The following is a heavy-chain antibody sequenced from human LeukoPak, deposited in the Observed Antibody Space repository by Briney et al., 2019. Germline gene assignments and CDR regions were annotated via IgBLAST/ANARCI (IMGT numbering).Heavy chain of an antibody. V-gene: IGHV3-48*04. CDR3: ARDRGGGRGYCSGGSCYSGGDWFDP. CDR2: ISYSGSTT. D-gene: IGHD2-15*01. J-gene: IGHJ5*02. CDR1: GFGFSDSP. Sequence: GGSLRLSCSASGFGFSDSPMHWVRQAPGKGLEWVSYISYSGSTTSYADSVKGRFTISRDNAENSLYLQMNSLRAEDTAVYYCARDRGGGRGYCSGGSCYSGGDWFDPWGQGTLVTVSS.